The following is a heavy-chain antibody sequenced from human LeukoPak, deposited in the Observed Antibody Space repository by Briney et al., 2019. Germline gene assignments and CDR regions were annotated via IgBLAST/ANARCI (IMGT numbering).Heavy chain of an antibody. Sequence: GASVKVSCKVSGYTLTELSMHWVRQAPGKGLEWMGGFDPEDGETIHAQKFQGRVTMTEDTSTDTAYMELSSLRSEDTAVYYCATVDYGDYYYYMDVWGKGTTVTVSS. CDR2: FDPEDGET. D-gene: IGHD4-17*01. CDR3: ATVDYGDYYYYMDV. J-gene: IGHJ6*03. CDR1: GYTLTELS. V-gene: IGHV1-24*01.